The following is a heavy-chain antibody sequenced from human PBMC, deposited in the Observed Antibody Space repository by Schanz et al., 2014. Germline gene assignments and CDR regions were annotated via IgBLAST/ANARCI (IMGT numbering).Heavy chain of an antibody. J-gene: IGHJ4*02. CDR1: GFSFSSYA. D-gene: IGHD3-10*01. CDR3: VSSGSYSSYAF. V-gene: IGHV3-21*01. CDR2: ISYGTSYI. Sequence: EVQLVQSGGGLVQPGGSLRLSCATSGFSFSSYAINWVRQAPGKGLEWVSSISYGTSYIYYAESVKGRFTISRDNAKNSLYLQMNGLRAEDTAVYHCVSSGSYSSYAFWGQGTLVTVSS.